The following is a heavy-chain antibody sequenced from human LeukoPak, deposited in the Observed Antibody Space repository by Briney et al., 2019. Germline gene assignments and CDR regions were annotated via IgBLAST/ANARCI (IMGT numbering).Heavy chain of an antibody. V-gene: IGHV1-18*01. D-gene: IGHD4/OR15-4a*01. Sequence: ASVKVSCKASGYTFTSYGISWVRQAPGQGLEWMGWISAYNGNTNYAQELQGRVTMTTDTSTSTAYMELRSLRSDDTAVYYCAREGTLGGRPADYEYYYYYGMDVWGQGTTVTVSS. CDR1: GYTFTSYG. CDR3: AREGTLGGRPADYEYYYYYGMDV. J-gene: IGHJ6*02. CDR2: ISAYNGNT.